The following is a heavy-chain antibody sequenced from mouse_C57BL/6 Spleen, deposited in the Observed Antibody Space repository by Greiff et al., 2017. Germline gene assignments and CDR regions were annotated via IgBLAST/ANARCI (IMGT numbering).Heavy chain of an antibody. CDR3: ARGVLSTVVAPDY. J-gene: IGHJ4*01. D-gene: IGHD1-1*01. Sequence: EVQLVESGGGLVKPGGSLKLSCAASGFTFSSYAMSWVRQTPEKRLEWVATISDGGSYTYYPDNVKGRFTISRDNAKNNLYLQMSHLKSEDTAMYYCARGVLSTVVAPDYWGQGTSVTVSS. CDR1: GFTFSSYA. CDR2: ISDGGSYT. V-gene: IGHV5-4*01.